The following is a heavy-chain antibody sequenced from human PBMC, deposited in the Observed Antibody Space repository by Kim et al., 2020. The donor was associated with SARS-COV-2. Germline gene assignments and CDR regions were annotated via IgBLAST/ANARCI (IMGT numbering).Heavy chain of an antibody. CDR2: ISGSGGST. CDR3: ATDQEPRMRQWLVPFDY. D-gene: IGHD6-19*01. CDR1: GFTFSSYA. Sequence: GGSLRLSCAASGFTFSSYAMSWVRQAPGKGLEWVSAISGSGGSTYYADSVKGRFTISRDNSKNTLYLQMNSLRAEDTAVYYCATDQEPRMRQWLVPFDYWGQGTLVTVSS. J-gene: IGHJ4*02. V-gene: IGHV3-23*01.